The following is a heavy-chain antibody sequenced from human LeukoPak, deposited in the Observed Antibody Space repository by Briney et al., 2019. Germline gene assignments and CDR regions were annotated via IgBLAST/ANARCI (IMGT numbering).Heavy chain of an antibody. CDR3: ARDPGGARAAEKDY. CDR1: GYTSTGYY. J-gene: IGHJ4*02. V-gene: IGHV1-2*02. D-gene: IGHD6-13*01. CDR2: INPNSGGT. Sequence: ASVKVSCKASGYTSTGYYMHWVRQAPGQGLEWMGWINPNSGGTNYAQKFQGRVTMTRDTSISTAYMELSRLRSDDTAVYYCARDPGGARAAEKDYWGQGTLVTVSS.